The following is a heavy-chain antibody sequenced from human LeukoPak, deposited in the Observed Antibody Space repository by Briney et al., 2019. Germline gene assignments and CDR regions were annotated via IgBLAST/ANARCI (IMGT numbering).Heavy chain of an antibody. V-gene: IGHV4-34*01. D-gene: IGHD2-15*01. CDR1: GGSFSGYY. CDR2: INHSGST. CDR3: ARDGGYCSRGSCYSDN. J-gene: IGHJ4*02. Sequence: PAETLSLTCAVYGGSFSGYYWSWIRQPPGKGLEWIGEINHSGSTKYNPSLKTRVTMSVDTAKNQFSLKMSSLTAADTAVYYCARDGGYCSRGSCYSDNWGQGTLVTVSS.